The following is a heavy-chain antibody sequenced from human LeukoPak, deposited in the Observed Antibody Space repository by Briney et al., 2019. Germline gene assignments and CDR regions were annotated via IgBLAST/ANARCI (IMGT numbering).Heavy chain of an antibody. CDR3: ARVRVDYGDYGMDV. CDR1: GFTFSRYW. D-gene: IGHD4-17*01. V-gene: IGHV3-7*05. Sequence: GGSLRLSCAASGFTFSRYWMSWVRQAPGKGLEWLANIKQDASEIYYVDSVKGRFTISRDNTKNSLYLQMNRLRAEDPAVYYCARVRVDYGDYGMDVWGQGTTVTVSS. J-gene: IGHJ6*02. CDR2: IKQDASEI.